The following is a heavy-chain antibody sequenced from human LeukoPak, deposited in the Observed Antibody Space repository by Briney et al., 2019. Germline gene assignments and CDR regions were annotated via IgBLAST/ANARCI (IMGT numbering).Heavy chain of an antibody. Sequence: PGRSLRLSCAASGFTFDDYAMHWVRQAPGKGLEWVSGISWNSGSIGYADSVKGRFTISRDNAKNSLHLQMNSLRAEDTALYYCAKDLGSGWFPPDFDPWGQGTLVTVSS. CDR3: AKDLGSGWFPPDFDP. J-gene: IGHJ5*02. CDR2: ISWNSGSI. D-gene: IGHD6-19*01. CDR1: GFTFDDYA. V-gene: IGHV3-9*01.